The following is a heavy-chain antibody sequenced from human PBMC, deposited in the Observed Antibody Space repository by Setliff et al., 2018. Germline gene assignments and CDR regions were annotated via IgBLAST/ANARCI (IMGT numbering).Heavy chain of an antibody. D-gene: IGHD3-22*01. Sequence: AASVKVSCKASGYTFTNYDINWVRQAPGQGLEWMGWINPKRGYTGYVQKFQGRVSMTTNTSISTVYMELNSLRSDDTAVYYCARVPTYYYDSSGYYGDAFDIWGQGTMVTVSS. V-gene: IGHV1-8*02. J-gene: IGHJ3*02. CDR3: ARVPTYYYDSSGYYGDAFDI. CDR1: GYTFTNYD. CDR2: INPKRGYT.